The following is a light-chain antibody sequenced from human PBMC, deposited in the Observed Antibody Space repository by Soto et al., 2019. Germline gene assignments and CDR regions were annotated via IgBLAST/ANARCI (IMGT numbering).Light chain of an antibody. CDR1: SSDVGAYKY. Sequence: QSALTQPPSASGSPGQSVTISCTGTSSDVGAYKYVSWYQQHPGKAPKLVIYEVDKRPSGVPDRFSGSKSGNTASLTVSGHQADDEADYYCISYALSNLGVFGGGTKVTVL. CDR3: ISYALSNLGV. CDR2: EVD. J-gene: IGLJ3*02. V-gene: IGLV2-8*01.